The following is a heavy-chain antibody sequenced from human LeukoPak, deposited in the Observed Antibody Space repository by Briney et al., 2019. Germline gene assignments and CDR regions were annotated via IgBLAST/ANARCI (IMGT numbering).Heavy chain of an antibody. V-gene: IGHV4-59*12. CDR2: IYYSGST. CDR1: GGSISSYY. CDR3: ASGDYYDSSGTDGGFDY. J-gene: IGHJ4*02. D-gene: IGHD3-22*01. Sequence: SETLSLTCTVSGGSISSYYWSWIRQPPGKGLEWIGYIYYSGSTYYNPSLKSRVTISVDKTKNQFSLKLNSVTAADTAVYYCASGDYYDSSGTDGGFDYWGQGTLVTVSS.